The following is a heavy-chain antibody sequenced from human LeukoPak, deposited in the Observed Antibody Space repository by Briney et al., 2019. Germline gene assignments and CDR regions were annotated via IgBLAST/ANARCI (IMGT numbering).Heavy chain of an antibody. CDR2: ILDDGSQA. J-gene: IGHJ6*02. D-gene: IGHD3-22*01. CDR1: GLTFGSYA. CDR3: AKERFGSGYSYYQYNGVDV. V-gene: IGHV3-30*18. Sequence: GGTLTLSCAASGLTFGSYAMDWVRQAPREGLECVADILDDGSQAYYTDSLKGRFTVSRDNSKNTLFLKMTRLSPADTAVYYCAKERFGSGYSYYQYNGVDVWGQGTTVTVSS.